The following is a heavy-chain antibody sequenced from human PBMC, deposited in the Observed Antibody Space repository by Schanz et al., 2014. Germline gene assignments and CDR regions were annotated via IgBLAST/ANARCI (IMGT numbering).Heavy chain of an antibody. V-gene: IGHV3-21*01. Sequence: EVQLVESGGGLVKPGESLRLSCAASGFIFSAYTMNWVRQAPGKGLEWVSSISSGGRNISYADTFKGRFTITRDNARNTLYHQLNSVRVEDGSVYFSAQARGTFMDSIDNWGQGARVIVSS. CDR2: ISSGGRNI. J-gene: IGHJ4*02. CDR1: GFIFSAYT. CDR3: AQARGTFMDSIDN. D-gene: IGHD3-3*02.